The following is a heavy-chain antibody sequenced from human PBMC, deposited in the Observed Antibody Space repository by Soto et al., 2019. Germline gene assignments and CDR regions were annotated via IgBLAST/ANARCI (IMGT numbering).Heavy chain of an antibody. CDR3: AHTRPRGNDYGAFDY. V-gene: IGHV2-5*02. J-gene: IGHJ4*02. Sequence: QITLKESGPTLVKPTQTLTLTCTFSGFSLSTSGVGVGWIRQPPGKALEWLALIYWDDDKRYSPSLKSRLTIXXDXSXXQVVLTMTNMDPVDTATYYCAHTRPRGNDYGAFDYWGQGTLVTVSS. CDR2: IYWDDDK. CDR1: GFSLSTSGVG. D-gene: IGHD4-17*01.